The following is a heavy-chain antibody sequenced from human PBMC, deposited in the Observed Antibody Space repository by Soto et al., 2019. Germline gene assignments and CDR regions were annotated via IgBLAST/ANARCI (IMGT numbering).Heavy chain of an antibody. CDR3: ARVVPAARGGWFDP. D-gene: IGHD6-6*01. V-gene: IGHV4-61*01. CDR1: GGSVSSGNDY. J-gene: IGHJ5*02. CDR2: IYHSGST. Sequence: SETLSLTCTVSGGSVSSGNDYWSWIRQPPGKGLEWIGYIYHSGSTNYNPSLKSRLTISGDTSKNQVSLKLTSVTAADTAVYYCARVVPAARGGWFDPWGQGTLVTVSS.